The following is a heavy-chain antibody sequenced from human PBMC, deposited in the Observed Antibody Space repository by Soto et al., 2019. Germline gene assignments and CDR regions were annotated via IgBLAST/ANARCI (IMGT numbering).Heavy chain of an antibody. CDR3: AKREARTGSYFD. D-gene: IGHD1-26*01. CDR1: GFTIINYA. Sequence: EVPLLESGGGLVQPGGSLRLSCEASGFTIINYAMTWLRQAPGQGLEWVSTFTSPGVTYYADSVKGRFTISRDTSKNTLFLQMNSLRAEDTAVYYCAKREARTGSYFDWGQGTLVTVSP. J-gene: IGHJ4*02. V-gene: IGHV3-23*01. CDR2: FTSPGVT.